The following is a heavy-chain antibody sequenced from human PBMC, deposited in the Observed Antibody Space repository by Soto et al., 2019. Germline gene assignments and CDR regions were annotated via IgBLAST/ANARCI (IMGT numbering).Heavy chain of an antibody. Sequence: QVQLVQSGAEVKKPGSSVKVSCKASGGTFSSYAISWVRHAPGQGLVWMGGFIPIIGTADYAQKFQGRATITAAESTSTASMELSSLSSEDTPVYYCARVYDGDYPGGMDVWVEGTTVVVTS. CDR3: ARVYDGDYPGGMDV. D-gene: IGHD4-17*01. CDR1: GGTFSSYA. V-gene: IGHV1-69*12. CDR2: FIPIIGTA. J-gene: IGHJ6*04.